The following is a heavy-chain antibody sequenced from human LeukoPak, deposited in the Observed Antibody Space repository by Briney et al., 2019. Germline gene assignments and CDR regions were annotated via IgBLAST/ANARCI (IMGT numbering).Heavy chain of an antibody. J-gene: IGHJ4*02. D-gene: IGHD6-13*01. CDR3: ARGRRIAAALDY. CDR2: IYYSGST. Sequence: SETLSLTCTVSGGSISSGGYYWSWIRQHPGKGLEWIGYIYYSGSTYYNPSLKSRVTISVDTSKNQFSLKLSSVTAADTAVYYCARGRRIAAALDYWGQGTLVTVSS. V-gene: IGHV4-31*03. CDR1: GGSISSGGYY.